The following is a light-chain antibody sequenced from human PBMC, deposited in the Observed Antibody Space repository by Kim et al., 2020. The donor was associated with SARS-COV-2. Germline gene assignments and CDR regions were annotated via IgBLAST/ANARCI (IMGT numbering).Light chain of an antibody. CDR2: LNI. Sequence: PGQRVNISWSASGASIGRNTVTWYRQLPCTAPKRRFYLNIQRPSAVPDRFSGSKSGTSASLAISGRQSEDEADYYCAAWDDSLNYVFGTGTKVTVL. V-gene: IGLV1-44*01. CDR1: GASIGRNT. CDR3: AAWDDSLNYV. J-gene: IGLJ1*01.